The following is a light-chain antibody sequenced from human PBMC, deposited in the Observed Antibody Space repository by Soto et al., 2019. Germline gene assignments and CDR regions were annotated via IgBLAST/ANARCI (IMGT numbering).Light chain of an antibody. CDR1: SGHSSYA. CDR3: QTWATGIRV. V-gene: IGLV4-69*01. CDR2: LNSDGSH. Sequence: QLVLTQSPSASASLGASVKLTCTLSSGHSSYAIAWHQQRPEKGPRYLMKLNSDGSHTKGDGIPDRFSGSSSGAERYLTISGLQSEDEADYYCQTWATGIRVFGGGTQLTVL. J-gene: IGLJ3*02.